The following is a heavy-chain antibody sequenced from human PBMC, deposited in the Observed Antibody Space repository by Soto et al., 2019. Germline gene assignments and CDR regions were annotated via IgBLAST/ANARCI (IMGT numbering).Heavy chain of an antibody. V-gene: IGHV4-34*01. CDR1: GGSFNDYY. D-gene: IGHD3-10*01. Sequence: SETLSLTCAVYGGSFNDYYCSWIRQPPGKGLEWIGEINHSGTTNYNPSLKSRVTMSVDTSKNHFSLKLSSVAAADTAVYYCARRYFGSGSYFDPWGQGTLVTVS. CDR3: ARRYFGSGSYFDP. CDR2: INHSGTT. J-gene: IGHJ5*02.